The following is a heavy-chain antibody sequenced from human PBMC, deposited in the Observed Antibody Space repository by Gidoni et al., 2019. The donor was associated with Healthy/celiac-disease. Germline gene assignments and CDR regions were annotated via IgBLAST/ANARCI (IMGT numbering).Heavy chain of an antibody. D-gene: IGHD3-3*01. J-gene: IGHJ4*02. CDR2: ISSSSSYT. Sequence: QVQLVESGGGLVKPGGSLRLSCAASGFTFSDYYMSWIRQAPGKGLEWVSYISSSSSYTNYADSVKGRFTISRDNAKNSLYLQMNSLRAEDTAVYYCASAQGYYDFWSGYSHSGYWGQGTLVTVSS. CDR3: ASAQGYYDFWSGYSHSGY. CDR1: GFTFSDYY. V-gene: IGHV3-11*05.